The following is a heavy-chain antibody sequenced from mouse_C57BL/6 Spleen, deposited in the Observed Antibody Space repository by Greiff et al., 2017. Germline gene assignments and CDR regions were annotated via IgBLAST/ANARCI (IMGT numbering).Heavy chain of an antibody. CDR1: GYAFSSSW. J-gene: IGHJ4*01. D-gene: IGHD2-5*01. V-gene: IGHV1-82*01. Sequence: VQLQQSGPELVKPGASVKISCKASGYAFSSSWMNWVKQRPGKGLEWIGRIYPGDGDTNYNGKFKGKATLTADKSYSTAYMQLSSLTSEDAAVYFCARTEAYSNFYYYAMDYWGQGTSVTVSS. CDR2: IYPGDGDT. CDR3: ARTEAYSNFYYYAMDY.